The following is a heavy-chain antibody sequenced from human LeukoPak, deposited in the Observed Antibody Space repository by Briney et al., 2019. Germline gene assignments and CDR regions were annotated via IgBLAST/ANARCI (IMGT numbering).Heavy chain of an antibody. CDR1: GGSISRSSDY. CDR2: NYHRGTT. D-gene: IGHD3-10*01. V-gene: IGHV4-39*01. CDR3: VRGRAFDV. J-gene: IGHJ3*01. Sequence: SETLSLTCTVSGGSISRSSDYWGWIRQPPGKGLEWIATNYHRGTTYYNPSLKSRITISVDTSKNQFSLNLTSVIAADTAVYYCVRGRAFDVWGQGTMVTVSS.